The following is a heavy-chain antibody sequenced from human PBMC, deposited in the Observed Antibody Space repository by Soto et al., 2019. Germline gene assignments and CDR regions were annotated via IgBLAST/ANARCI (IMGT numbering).Heavy chain of an antibody. V-gene: IGHV5-51*01. D-gene: IGHD5-18*01. Sequence: GESLKISCKVSGYSFTSYWIGWVRQMPGKGLEWMGIIYPGDSDTRYSPSFQGQVTISADKSISTAYLQWSSLKASDTAMYYCARHLVLDTAMVVYGMDVWGQGTTVTVSS. CDR3: ARHLVLDTAMVVYGMDV. J-gene: IGHJ6*02. CDR1: GYSFTSYW. CDR2: IYPGDSDT.